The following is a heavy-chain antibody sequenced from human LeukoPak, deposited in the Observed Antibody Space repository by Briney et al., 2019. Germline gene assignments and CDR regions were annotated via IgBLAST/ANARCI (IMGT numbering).Heavy chain of an antibody. CDR2: ISGNGGDT. CDR3: SASAPTFNSL. V-gene: IGHV3-23*01. Sequence: GGSLRLSCAASRFTFINYAMGWVRQPPGKGLEWVSSISGNGGDTFYADSVRGRFTISRDNSKNTLYLQIHSLRVEDTAVYFWSASAPTFNSLW. J-gene: IGHJ2*01. CDR1: RFTFINYA. D-gene: IGHD4-23*01.